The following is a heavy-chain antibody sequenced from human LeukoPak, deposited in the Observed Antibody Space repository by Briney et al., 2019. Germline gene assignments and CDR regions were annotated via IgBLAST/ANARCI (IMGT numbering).Heavy chain of an antibody. J-gene: IGHJ3*02. CDR1: GYTFTGYF. CDR2: INPNSGAT. CDR3: ARDLSGSYGSGI. D-gene: IGHD1-26*01. Sequence: GASVKVSCKASGYTFTGYFMYWVRQAPGQGLEWMGWINPNSGATNYAQRFQGRVTMTRDTSTSTVYMELSSLRSEDTAVYYCARDLSGSYGSGIWGQGTMVTVSS. V-gene: IGHV1-2*02.